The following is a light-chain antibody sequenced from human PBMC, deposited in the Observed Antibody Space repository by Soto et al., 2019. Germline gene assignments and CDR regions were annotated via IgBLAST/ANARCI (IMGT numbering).Light chain of an antibody. CDR1: KLGSKY. V-gene: IGLV3-1*01. CDR2: QDT. Sequence: SYELTQPPSVSVSPGQTASITCSGDKLGSKYACWYQQKPGQSPVLVMYQDTKRPAGIPERFSGSDSGNTATLTISGTQAMDEDDYYCQAWDSSTHVVFGGGTKLTVL. CDR3: QAWDSSTHVV. J-gene: IGLJ2*01.